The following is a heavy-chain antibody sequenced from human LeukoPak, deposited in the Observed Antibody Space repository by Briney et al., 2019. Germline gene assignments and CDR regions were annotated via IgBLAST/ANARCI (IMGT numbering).Heavy chain of an antibody. Sequence: PGGSLRLSCAASGFTFSSYSMNWVRQAPGKGLEWVSSISSSSSYIYYADSVKGRFTISRDNGKNSLYLQMNSLRAEDTAVYYCARDLAVTTDYYYYGMDVWGQGTTVTVSS. V-gene: IGHV3-21*01. J-gene: IGHJ6*02. CDR3: ARDLAVTTDYYYYGMDV. D-gene: IGHD4-17*01. CDR2: ISSSSSYI. CDR1: GFTFSSYS.